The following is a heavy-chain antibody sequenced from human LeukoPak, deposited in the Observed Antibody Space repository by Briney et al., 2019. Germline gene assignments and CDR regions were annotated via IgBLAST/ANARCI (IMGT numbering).Heavy chain of an antibody. CDR2: IYYSGST. J-gene: IGHJ4*02. V-gene: IGHV4-59*01. D-gene: IGHD3-22*01. Sequence: SETLSLTCTVSGGSISSYYWSWIRQPPGKGLEWIGYIYYSGSTNYNPSLKSRVTISVDTSKNQFSLKLSSVTAADTAVYFCARVQGGYYFDNSGYYWTHFDYWGQGSLVTVSS. CDR3: ARVQGGYYFDNSGYYWTHFDY. CDR1: GGSISSYY.